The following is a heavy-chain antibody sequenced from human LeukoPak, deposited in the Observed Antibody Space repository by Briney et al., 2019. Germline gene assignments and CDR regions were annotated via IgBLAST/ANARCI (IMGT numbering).Heavy chain of an antibody. CDR2: ISAYNGNT. CDR1: GYTFTSYG. CDR3: ARAMELLNAFDI. J-gene: IGHJ3*02. Sequence: ASVKVSCKASGYTFTSYGISWVRQAPGQGLEWMGWISAYNGNTNYAQKLQGRVTMTTDTSTSTAYMELRSLRSDDTAVYYCARAMELLNAFDIWAKGQWSPSLQ. D-gene: IGHD1-26*01. V-gene: IGHV1-18*01.